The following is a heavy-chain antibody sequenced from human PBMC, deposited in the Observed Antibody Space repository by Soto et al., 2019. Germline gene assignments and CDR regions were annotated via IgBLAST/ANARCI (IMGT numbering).Heavy chain of an antibody. Sequence: GGSLRLSCAASGFTFSTYGMHWVRQAPGKGLEWVAVIWDDGKNKYYADSVKGRFTISRDNSKNTLDLQMNSLRVEDTAVYYCARDKGANAPIDMWGQGTMVTVSS. CDR1: GFTFSTYG. V-gene: IGHV3-33*01. CDR3: ARDKGANAPIDM. CDR2: IWDDGKNK. J-gene: IGHJ3*02.